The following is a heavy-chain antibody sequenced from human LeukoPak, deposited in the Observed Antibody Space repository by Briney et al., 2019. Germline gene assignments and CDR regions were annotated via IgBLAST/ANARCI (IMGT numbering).Heavy chain of an antibody. CDR2: ISGSGGST. V-gene: IGHV3-23*01. J-gene: IGHJ1*01. CDR1: GFTFSSSA. D-gene: IGHD6-19*01. CDR3: AQDQGPLAAVAGTYFQH. Sequence: GGSLRLSCAASGFTFSSSAMSWVRQAPGKGLEWVSGISGSGGSTYYTDSVKGRFTISRDNSKNTLYLQMNSLRAEDTAVYYCAQDQGPLAAVAGTYFQHWGQGTLVTVSS.